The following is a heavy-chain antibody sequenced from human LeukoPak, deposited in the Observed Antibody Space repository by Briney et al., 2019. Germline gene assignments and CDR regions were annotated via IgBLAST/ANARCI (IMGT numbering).Heavy chain of an antibody. CDR1: GFTFSSYA. D-gene: IGHD4-17*01. V-gene: IGHV3-30*04. Sequence: PGRSLRLSCAASGFTFSSYAMHWVRQAPGKGLEWVAVISYDGSNKYYADSVKGRFTISRDNSKNTLYLQMNSLRAEDTAVYYCAKGPGDYDFDYWGQGTLVTVSS. CDR3: AKGPGDYDFDY. J-gene: IGHJ4*02. CDR2: ISYDGSNK.